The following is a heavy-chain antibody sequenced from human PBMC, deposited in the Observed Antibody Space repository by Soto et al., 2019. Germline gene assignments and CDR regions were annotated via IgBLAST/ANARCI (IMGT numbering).Heavy chain of an antibody. CDR1: GGSISSYY. J-gene: IGHJ6*03. Sequence: PSETLSLTCTVSGGSISSYYWSWIRQPPGKGLEWIGYIYYSGSTNYNPSLKSRVTISVDTSKNQFSLKLSSVTAADTAVYYCARSGSSNYDFWSGPSFYYMDVWGKGTTVTVSS. D-gene: IGHD3-3*01. CDR2: IYYSGST. V-gene: IGHV4-59*08. CDR3: ARSGSSNYDFWSGPSFYYMDV.